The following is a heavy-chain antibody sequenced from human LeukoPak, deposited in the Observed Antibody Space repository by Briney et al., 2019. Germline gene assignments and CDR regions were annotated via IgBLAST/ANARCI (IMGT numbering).Heavy chain of an antibody. J-gene: IGHJ3*02. Sequence: GGSLRLSCAASGFTFSSYAMNWVPQAPGKGLEWVSGIGYTGDSTFYADSVKGRFTVSRDSSKNTLFLHMNSLRAEDTALYYCAKSPTVDAAFDIWGQGTMVTVSS. CDR3: AKSPTVDAAFDI. CDR1: GFTFSSYA. CDR2: IGYTGDST. V-gene: IGHV3-23*01. D-gene: IGHD4-23*01.